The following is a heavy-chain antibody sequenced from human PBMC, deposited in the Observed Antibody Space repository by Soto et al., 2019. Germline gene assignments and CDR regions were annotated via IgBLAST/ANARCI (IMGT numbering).Heavy chain of an antibody. J-gene: IGHJ3*02. CDR3: AREVVVVAAIDDAFDI. CDR2: ISAYNGNT. D-gene: IGHD2-15*01. Sequence: EDSVKVSCKASAYTFTSYGLCWVRQAPGQGLEWMGWISAYNGNTNYAQKLQGRVTMTTDTSTSTAYMELRSLRSDDTAVYYCAREVVVVAAIDDAFDIWGQGTMVTVSS. CDR1: AYTFTSYG. V-gene: IGHV1-18*01.